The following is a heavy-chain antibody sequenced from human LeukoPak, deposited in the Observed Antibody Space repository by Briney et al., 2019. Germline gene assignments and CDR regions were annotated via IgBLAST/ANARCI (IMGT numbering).Heavy chain of an antibody. CDR1: GFTFSDSG. V-gene: IGHV3-73*01. J-gene: IGHJ4*02. D-gene: IGHD3-22*01. CDR2: MRSKTQNYAT. CDR3: TNYDDSSDLWGY. Sequence: GGSLRLSCAASGFTFSDSGMHWVRQAPGKGLEWVGRMRSKTQNYATAYAASVKGRFTISRDDSKNTAFLQMNSLKTEDTAVYYCTNYDDSSDLWGYWGQGTLVTVSS.